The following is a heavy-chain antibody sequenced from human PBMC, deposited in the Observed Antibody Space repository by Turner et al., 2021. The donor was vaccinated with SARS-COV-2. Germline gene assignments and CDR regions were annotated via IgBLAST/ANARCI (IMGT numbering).Heavy chain of an antibody. CDR1: GFTFEDYG. J-gene: IGHJ6*03. CDR2: SSWNSGDI. D-gene: IGHD3-3*01. V-gene: IGHV3-9*01. CDR3: AKDAYTFGSGAANYFYYMDV. Sequence: EGQLVESGGGLVQPGRSLRLSCPASGFTFEDYGMHWVRQSPGKGLEWVSGSSWNSGDIGYADSEKGRFTISRDNANSSLYLQMNSLRPEDTALYFCAKDAYTFGSGAANYFYYMDVWGQGTTVTVSS.